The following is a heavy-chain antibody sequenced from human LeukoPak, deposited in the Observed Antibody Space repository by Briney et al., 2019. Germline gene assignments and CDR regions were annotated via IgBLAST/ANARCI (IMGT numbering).Heavy chain of an antibody. D-gene: IGHD2-15*01. CDR1: LYTFTSYA. Sequence: ASVKVSCKASLYTFTSYAMNWVRPAPGQGVEWMGWINTNTGNPTYAQGFTGRFVFSLDTSVSTAYLQISSLKAEDTAVYYCARATRGGYCSGGSCYEPFHFDYWGQGTLVTVSS. J-gene: IGHJ4*02. CDR2: INTNTGNP. CDR3: ARATRGGYCSGGSCYEPFHFDY. V-gene: IGHV7-4-1*02.